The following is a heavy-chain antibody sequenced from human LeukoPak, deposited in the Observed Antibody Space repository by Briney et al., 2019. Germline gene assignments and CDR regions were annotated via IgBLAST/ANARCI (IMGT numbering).Heavy chain of an antibody. Sequence: ASETLSLTCTASGGSISTNTSYWGWIRQPPGKGLEWIGSIHYAGSTYYNPSLKSRVTLSVDTSMNQFSLKLSSVTAADTALYYCANSGTLYPHFDYWGQGTLVTVSS. J-gene: IGHJ4*02. CDR3: ANSGTLYPHFDY. D-gene: IGHD3-10*01. V-gene: IGHV4-39*01. CDR2: IHYAGST. CDR1: GGSISTNTSY.